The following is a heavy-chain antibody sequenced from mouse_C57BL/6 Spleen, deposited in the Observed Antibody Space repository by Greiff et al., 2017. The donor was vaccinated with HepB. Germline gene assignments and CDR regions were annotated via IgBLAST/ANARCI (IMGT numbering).Heavy chain of an antibody. J-gene: IGHJ2*01. CDR2: IDPSDSET. D-gene: IGHD1-1*01. Sequence: QVQLQQPGAELVRLGSSVKLSCKASGYTFTSYWMDWVKQRPIQGLEWIGNIDPSDSETHYNQKFKDKATLTVDKSSSTAYMQLSSLTSEDSAVYYCARGNYYDGSSYCYFDYWGQGTTLTVSS. V-gene: IGHV1-52*01. CDR3: ARGNYYDGSSYCYFDY. CDR1: GYTFTSYW.